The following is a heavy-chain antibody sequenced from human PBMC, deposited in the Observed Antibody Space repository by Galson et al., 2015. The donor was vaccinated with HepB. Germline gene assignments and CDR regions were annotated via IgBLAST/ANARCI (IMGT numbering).Heavy chain of an antibody. CDR1: GGSISSSTW. V-gene: IGHV4-4*02. Sequence: ETLSLTCAVSGGSISSSTWWTWVRQPPGKGLEWIGEIYHGGSTNYNPSLKSRVTISLDKSRNQFSLRLTSVTAADTAIYYCARDRRGHCTATSCYRGYFDYWGQGTLVTVSS. D-gene: IGHD2-2*01. CDR3: ARDRRGHCTATSCYRGYFDY. J-gene: IGHJ4*02. CDR2: IYHGGST.